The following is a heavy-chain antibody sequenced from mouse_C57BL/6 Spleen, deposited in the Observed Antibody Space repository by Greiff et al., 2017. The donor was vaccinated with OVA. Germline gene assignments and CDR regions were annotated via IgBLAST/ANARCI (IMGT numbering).Heavy chain of an antibody. Sequence: QVQLQQSGAELVKPGASVKLSCKASGYTFTSYWMHWVKQRPGQGLEWIGMINPNSGSTNYNEKFKSKATLTVDKSSSTAYMQLSSLTSEDSAVYYCAQTAQAPLAYWGQGTLVTVSA. D-gene: IGHD3-2*02. J-gene: IGHJ3*01. V-gene: IGHV1-64*01. CDR2: INPNSGST. CDR1: GYTFTSYW. CDR3: AQTAQAPLAY.